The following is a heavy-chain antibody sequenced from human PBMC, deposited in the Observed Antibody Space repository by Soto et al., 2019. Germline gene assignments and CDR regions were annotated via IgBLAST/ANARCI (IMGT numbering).Heavy chain of an antibody. CDR2: ISGSGGST. Sequence: GSLRPASAASGXTVSRYSISWVRQAPGEGLEWVSAISGSGGSTYYAEYVKGRFNISRENSKNTLYLQMNSLRAEETAVYYCAKAPGGGSYYGYYFDYWGQGTLGTVSS. D-gene: IGHD1-26*01. CDR3: AKAPGGGSYYGYYFDY. J-gene: IGHJ4*02. V-gene: IGHV3-23*01. CDR1: GXTVSRYS.